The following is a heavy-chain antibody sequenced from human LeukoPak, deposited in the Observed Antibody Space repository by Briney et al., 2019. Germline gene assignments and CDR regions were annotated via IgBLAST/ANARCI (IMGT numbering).Heavy chain of an antibody. J-gene: IGHJ4*02. D-gene: IGHD3-10*01. CDR2: IWYDGSNE. CDR1: GFTFSNYG. CDR3: ARYYGSGSVGGFDY. Sequence: PGRSLRLSCAASGFTFSNYGVHWVRQAPGKGLEWVAVIWYDGSNEYYTDSVKGRFTISRDNSNNTLSLQMNSLRAEDRAVYYCARYYGSGSVGGFDYWGQGTLVTVSS. V-gene: IGHV3-33*01.